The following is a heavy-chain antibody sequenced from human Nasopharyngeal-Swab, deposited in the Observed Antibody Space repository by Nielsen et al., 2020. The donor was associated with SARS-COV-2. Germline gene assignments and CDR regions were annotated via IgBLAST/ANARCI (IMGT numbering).Heavy chain of an antibody. D-gene: IGHD6-13*01. CDR2: INTNTGNP. CDR3: ARATTEAAGDYYYSGMDV. J-gene: IGHJ6*02. V-gene: IGHV7-4-1*02. Sequence: WVRQAPGQGLEWMGWINTNTGNPTYAQGFTGRFVFSLDTSVSTAYLQISSLKAEDTAVYYCARATTEAAGDYYYSGMDVWGQGTTVTVSS.